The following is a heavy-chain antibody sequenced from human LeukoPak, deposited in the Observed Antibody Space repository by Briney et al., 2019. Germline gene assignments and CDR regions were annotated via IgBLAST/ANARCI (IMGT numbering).Heavy chain of an antibody. CDR3: ARWPVTDLTFDV. J-gene: IGHJ3*01. D-gene: IGHD2-21*02. CDR2: INQSGNT. Sequence: KPSETLSLTCAVYGGSFSGYYWSWIRQPPGKGLEWIGEINQSGNTNYNLSLKGRVIMSVDTSKNQFYLKLRSLTAADTAVYFCARWPVTDLTFDVWGQGTMVTVSS. V-gene: IGHV4-34*10. CDR1: GGSFSGYY.